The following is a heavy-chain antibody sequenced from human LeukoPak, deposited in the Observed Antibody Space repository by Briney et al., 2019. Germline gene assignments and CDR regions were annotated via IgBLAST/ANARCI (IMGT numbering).Heavy chain of an antibody. D-gene: IGHD5-24*01. CDR1: GYTFTSYD. J-gene: IGHJ4*02. Sequence: ASVKVSCKASGYTFTSYDINWVRQATGQGLEWMGWMNPNSGNTGYAQKFQGRVTITRNTSIGTAYMELSSLRSEDTAVYYCARGGMATIPYFDYWGQGTLVTVSS. CDR2: MNPNSGNT. CDR3: ARGGMATIPYFDY. V-gene: IGHV1-8*03.